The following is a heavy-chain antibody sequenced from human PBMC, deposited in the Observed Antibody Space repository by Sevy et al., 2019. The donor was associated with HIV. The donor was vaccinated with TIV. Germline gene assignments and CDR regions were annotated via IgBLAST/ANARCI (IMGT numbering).Heavy chain of an antibody. J-gene: IGHJ4*02. CDR3: STDGGITAAGIFDN. D-gene: IGHD6-25*01. CDR2: IKPKSDGGTT. CDR1: GFSFSKAY. Sequence: GGSLRLSSATSGFSFSKAYLNWVRQAPGKGLEWVGRIKPKSDGGTTDYAPPIKGRFTISRDDSKEMLYLQVNRLRTEDTAVYYCSTDGGITAAGIFDNWGQGTLVTVSS. V-gene: IGHV3-15*01.